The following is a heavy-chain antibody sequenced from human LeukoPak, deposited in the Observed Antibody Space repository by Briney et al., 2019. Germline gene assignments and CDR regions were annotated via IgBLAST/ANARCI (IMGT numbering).Heavy chain of an antibody. D-gene: IGHD6-13*01. CDR2: ISSSSSTI. J-gene: IGHJ4*02. Sequence: PGGSLRLSCAASGFTFSSYSMNWVRQAPGKGLEWVSYISSSSSTIYYADSVKGRFTISRDNAKNSLYLQMNSLRAEDTAVYYCARGAAGSPFDYWGQGTRVTVSS. CDR1: GFTFSSYS. V-gene: IGHV3-48*04. CDR3: ARGAAGSPFDY.